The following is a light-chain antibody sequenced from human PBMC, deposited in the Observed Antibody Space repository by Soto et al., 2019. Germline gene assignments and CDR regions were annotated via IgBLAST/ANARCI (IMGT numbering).Light chain of an antibody. J-gene: IGLJ3*02. Sequence: QSALTQPASVSGSPGQSITISCTGTRNDIGLYNYVSWYQQHPGKAPKLVIYEVTYRPSGVSDRFSGSKSDNTASLTISGLQAEDEADYYCSSYTLSSTWVFGGGTKRTVL. V-gene: IGLV2-14*01. CDR3: SSYTLSSTWV. CDR1: RNDIGLYNY. CDR2: EVT.